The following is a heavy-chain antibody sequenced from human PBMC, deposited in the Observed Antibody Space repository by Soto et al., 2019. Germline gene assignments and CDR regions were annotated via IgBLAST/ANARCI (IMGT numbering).Heavy chain of an antibody. Sequence: EVQLVESGGGLIQPGGSLRLSCAASGFTVSSNYMSWVRQAPGKGLEWVSVIYSGGSTYYADSVKGRFTISRDNAKNTLYLQMNSLRAEDTAVYYCARGVRSPRHGPVDYWGQGTLVTVSS. CDR3: ARGVRSPRHGPVDY. CDR2: IYSGGST. V-gene: IGHV3-53*01. J-gene: IGHJ4*02. CDR1: GFTVSSNY. D-gene: IGHD6-13*01.